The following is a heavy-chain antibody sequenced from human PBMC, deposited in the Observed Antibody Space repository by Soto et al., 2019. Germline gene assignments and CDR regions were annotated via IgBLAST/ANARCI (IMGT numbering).Heavy chain of an antibody. V-gene: IGHV5-10-1*01. J-gene: IGHJ6*02. Sequence: GESLKISCKGSGYSFTSYWISWVRQMPGKGLEWMGRIDPSDSYTNYSPSFQGHVTISADKSISTAYLQWSSLKASDTAMYYCARAQDSSSSGLFYYYYGMDVWGQGTTVTVSS. CDR2: IDPSDSYT. CDR3: ARAQDSSSSGLFYYYYGMDV. D-gene: IGHD6-6*01. CDR1: GYSFTSYW.